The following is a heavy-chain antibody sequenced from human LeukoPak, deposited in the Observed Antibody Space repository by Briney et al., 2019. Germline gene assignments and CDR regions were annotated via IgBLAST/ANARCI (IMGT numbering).Heavy chain of an antibody. J-gene: IGHJ4*02. D-gene: IGHD1-26*01. Sequence: GGSLKISFRASGYRFINYWIGWGRPMPGKGLEWVGLIYPGDSNVRYSPSFQGQVTMSADRSINTAYLQWSSLRTSDTAMYYCTRDWELGYWGQGTLVTVSS. V-gene: IGHV5-51*03. CDR1: GYRFINYW. CDR2: IYPGDSNV. CDR3: TRDWELGY.